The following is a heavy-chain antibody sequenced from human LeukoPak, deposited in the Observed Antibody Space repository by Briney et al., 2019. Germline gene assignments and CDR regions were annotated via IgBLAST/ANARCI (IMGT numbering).Heavy chain of an antibody. Sequence: PSETLSLTCTVSGYSISSGYYWGWIRQPPGKWLEWIGSIYHSGSTYYNPSLKSRVTISVDTSKNQFSLKLSSVTAADTAVYYCARDQGIYGDQLRDWGQGTLVTVSS. D-gene: IGHD4-17*01. CDR2: IYHSGST. CDR3: ARDQGIYGDQLRD. J-gene: IGHJ4*02. CDR1: GYSISSGYY. V-gene: IGHV4-38-2*02.